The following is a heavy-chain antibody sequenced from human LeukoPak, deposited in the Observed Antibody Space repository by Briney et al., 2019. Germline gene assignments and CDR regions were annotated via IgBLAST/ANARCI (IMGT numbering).Heavy chain of an antibody. J-gene: IGHJ4*02. Sequence: GGSLRLSCAASGFTFSSYAIHWVRQAPGKGLEWVSAISSGSSYIYYADSVKGRFTISRDNAKNSLYLQMNSLRAEDTAVYYCASGSGYCSGGSCSDYWGQGTLVTVSS. D-gene: IGHD2-15*01. CDR2: ISSGSSYI. CDR3: ASGSGYCSGGSCSDY. V-gene: IGHV3-21*01. CDR1: GFTFSSYA.